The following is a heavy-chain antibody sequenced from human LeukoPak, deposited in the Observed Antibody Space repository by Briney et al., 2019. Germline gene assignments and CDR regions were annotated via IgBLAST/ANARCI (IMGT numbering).Heavy chain of an antibody. CDR2: INHSGST. Sequence: SETLSLTCAVYGGSFSGYYWSWIRQPPGKGLEWIGEINHSGSTNYNPSLKSRVTISVDTSKNQFSLKLSSVIAADTAVYYCARGYSSGWYPVYYYGMDVWGQGTTVTVSS. CDR1: GGSFSGYY. V-gene: IGHV4-34*01. CDR3: ARGYSSGWYPVYYYGMDV. D-gene: IGHD6-19*01. J-gene: IGHJ6*02.